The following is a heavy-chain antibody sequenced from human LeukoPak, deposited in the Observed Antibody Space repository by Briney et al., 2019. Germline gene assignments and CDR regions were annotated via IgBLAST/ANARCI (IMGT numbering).Heavy chain of an antibody. V-gene: IGHV3-30*02. CDR3: PKDLPSPLKVLGWCDP. CDR1: GFTFSSYG. J-gene: IGHJ5*02. D-gene: IGHD1-14*01. CDR2: IRYDGSNK. Sequence: GGSLRLSCAASGFTFSSYGMHWVRQAPGKGLEWVAFIRYDGSNKYYADSVKGRFTISRDNSKNTLYLQMNSLRAEDTAVYYCPKDLPSPLKVLGWCDPWGKGTRVTVST.